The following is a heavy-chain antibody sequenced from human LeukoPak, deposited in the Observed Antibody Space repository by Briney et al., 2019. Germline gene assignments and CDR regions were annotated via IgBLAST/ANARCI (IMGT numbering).Heavy chain of an antibody. CDR1: GFTFSSYA. D-gene: IGHD3-10*01. Sequence: GGSLRLSCAASGFTFSSYAMSWVRQAPGKGLEWVSAISGSGGSAYYADSVKGRFTISRDNSKNTLYLQMNSLRAEDTAVYYCAKDGGITMVRGVIPNWFDPWGRGTLVTVSS. CDR3: AKDGGITMVRGVIPNWFDP. CDR2: ISGSGGSA. J-gene: IGHJ5*02. V-gene: IGHV3-23*01.